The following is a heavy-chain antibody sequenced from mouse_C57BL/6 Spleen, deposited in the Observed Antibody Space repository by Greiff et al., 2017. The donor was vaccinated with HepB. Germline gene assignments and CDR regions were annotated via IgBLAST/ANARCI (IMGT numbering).Heavy chain of an antibody. Sequence: VQLKESGGGLVKPGGSLKLSCAASGFTFSDYGMHWVRQAPEKGLEWVAYISSGSSTIYYADTVKGRFTISRDNAKNTLFLQMTSLRSEDTAMYYCARAISFAYWGQGTLVTVSA. CDR1: GFTFSDYG. J-gene: IGHJ3*01. CDR3: ARAISFAY. V-gene: IGHV5-17*01. CDR2: ISSGSSTI.